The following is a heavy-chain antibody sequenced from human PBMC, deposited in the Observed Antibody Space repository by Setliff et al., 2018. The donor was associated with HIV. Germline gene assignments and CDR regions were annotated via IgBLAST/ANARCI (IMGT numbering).Heavy chain of an antibody. Sequence: ASVKVSCKASGGTFSSYAISWVRQAPGQGLEWMGGIIPIFNTANYAQKFQGRVTITADESTSTAYMELRSLRSEDTAVYYCARIVRPSYYYYYMDVWGKGTTVTVSS. D-gene: IGHD3-10*02. CDR3: ARIVRPSYYYYYMDV. V-gene: IGHV1-69*13. CDR1: GGTFSSYA. J-gene: IGHJ6*03. CDR2: IIPIFNTA.